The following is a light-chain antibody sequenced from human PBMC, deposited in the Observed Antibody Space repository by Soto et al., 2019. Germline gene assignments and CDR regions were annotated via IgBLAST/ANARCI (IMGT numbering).Light chain of an antibody. CDR3: QQLNSYPL. Sequence: DIQLTPSPSFLSASVGDRVTITCRASQVISSYLAWYQQKPGKAPKLLIYAASTLQSGVPSRFSGSGSGTEFTLTISSLQPEDFATYYCQQLNSYPLFGPGTKVDIK. CDR1: QVISSY. V-gene: IGKV1-9*01. J-gene: IGKJ3*01. CDR2: AAS.